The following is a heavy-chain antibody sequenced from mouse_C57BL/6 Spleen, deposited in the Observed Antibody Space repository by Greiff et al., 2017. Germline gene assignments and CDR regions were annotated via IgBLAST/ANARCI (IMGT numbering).Heavy chain of an antibody. V-gene: IGHV1-81*01. J-gene: IGHJ4*01. CDR1: GYTFTSYG. D-gene: IGHD2-2*01. Sequence: LEESGAELARPGASVKLSCKASGYTFTSYGISWVKQRTGQGLEWIGEIYPRSGNTYYNEKFKGKATLTADKSSSTAYMELRSLTSEDSAVYFCATMVTTEGSYAMDYWGQGTSVTVSS. CDR3: ATMVTTEGSYAMDY. CDR2: IYPRSGNT.